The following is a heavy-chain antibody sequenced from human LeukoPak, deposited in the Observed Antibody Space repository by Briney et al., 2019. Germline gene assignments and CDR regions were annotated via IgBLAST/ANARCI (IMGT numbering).Heavy chain of an antibody. Sequence: GGSLRLSCSASGFPFSSYAMHWVRQAPGKGLEYVSAISDSGGSTYYADSVNGRFTISRDNSKTTLYLQMSSLRAEDTAVDFCVRGYSFGPDGMDVWGQGTTVTVSS. D-gene: IGHD2-15*01. J-gene: IGHJ6*02. V-gene: IGHV3-64D*09. CDR2: ISDSGGST. CDR1: GFPFSSYA. CDR3: VRGYSFGPDGMDV.